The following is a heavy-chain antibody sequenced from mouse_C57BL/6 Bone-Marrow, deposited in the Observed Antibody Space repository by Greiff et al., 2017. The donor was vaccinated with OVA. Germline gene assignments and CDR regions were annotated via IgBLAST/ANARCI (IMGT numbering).Heavy chain of an antibody. Sequence: QVTLKVCGPGILQSSQTLSLTCSFSGFSLSTSGMGVSWIRQPSGKGLEWLAHIYWDDDKRYNPSLKSRLTISKDTSRNQVFLKITSVDTAATATYYCARHYGNYPYYYAMDYWGQGTSVTVSS. V-gene: IGHV8-12*01. CDR1: GFSLSTSGMG. CDR3: ARHYGNYPYYYAMDY. J-gene: IGHJ4*01. D-gene: IGHD2-1*01. CDR2: IYWDDDK.